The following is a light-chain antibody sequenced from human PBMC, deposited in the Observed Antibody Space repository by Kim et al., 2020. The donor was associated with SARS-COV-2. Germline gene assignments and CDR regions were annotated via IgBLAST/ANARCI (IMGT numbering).Light chain of an antibody. J-gene: IGKJ5*01. Sequence: VVMTQSPLSLPVTLGQPASISCRSSQSLVYSDGNTYLNWFQQRPGQSPRRLIYKVSNRDSGVPDRFSGSGSGTDFTLKISRVEAEDVGVYYCRQVIHPITFGERTRLGIK. CDR2: KVS. CDR3: RQVIHPIT. CDR1: QSLVYSDGNTY. V-gene: IGKV2-30*01.